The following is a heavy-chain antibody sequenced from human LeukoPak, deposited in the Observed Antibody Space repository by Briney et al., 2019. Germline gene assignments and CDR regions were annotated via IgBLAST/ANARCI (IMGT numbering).Heavy chain of an antibody. D-gene: IGHD2-2*01. CDR2: INPSGGST. CDR3: ARDGTGTYCSSTSCPPNYYYYYMDV. CDR1: GGTFSSYA. J-gene: IGHJ6*03. Sequence: GSSVKVSCKASGGTFSSYAISWVRQAPGQGLEWMGIINPSGGSTSYAQKFQGRVTMTRDTSTSTVYMELSSLRSEDTAVYYCARDGTGTYCSSTSCPPNYYYYYMDVWGKGTTVTVSS. V-gene: IGHV1-46*01.